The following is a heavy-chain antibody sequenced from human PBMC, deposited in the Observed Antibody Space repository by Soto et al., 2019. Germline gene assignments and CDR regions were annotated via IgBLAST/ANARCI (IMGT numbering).Heavy chain of an antibody. J-gene: IGHJ4*02. V-gene: IGHV1-18*01. CDR1: GYTFTSYG. CDR3: ARTLTYSSSWPLDDY. CDR2: ISAYNGNT. Sequence: ASVKVSCKASGYTFTSYGISWVRQAPGQGLEWMGWISAYNGNTNYAQKLQGRVTMTTDTSTSTAYMELRSLRSDDTAVYYCARTLTYSSSWPLDDYWGQGTLVTVSS. D-gene: IGHD6-13*01.